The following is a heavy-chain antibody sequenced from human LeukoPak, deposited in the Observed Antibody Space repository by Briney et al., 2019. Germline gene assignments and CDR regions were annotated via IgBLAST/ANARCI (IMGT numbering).Heavy chain of an antibody. CDR3: ARATSSRRFNDFYYYYMDV. V-gene: IGHV4-59*01. J-gene: IGHJ6*03. Sequence: SETLSLTCTVSGGSISSYYWSWIRQPPGKGLEWIGYIYYSGSTNYNPSLKSRVTISVDTSKNQFSLKLSSVTAADTAVYYCARATSSRRFNDFYYYYMDVWGKGTTVTVSS. CDR2: IYYSGST. CDR1: GGSISSYY.